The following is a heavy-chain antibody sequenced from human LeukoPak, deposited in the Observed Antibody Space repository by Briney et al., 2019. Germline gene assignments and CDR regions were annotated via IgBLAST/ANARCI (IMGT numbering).Heavy chain of an antibody. J-gene: IGHJ3*01. D-gene: IGHD3-10*01. V-gene: IGHV4-4*09. CDR1: GDSISNYY. Sequence: SETLSLTCTVSGDSISNYYWSWIRQSPGKGLEWVGYIHTSGSTNYNPSLGSRVTISVDTSQMQFSLNLRSATPADTAVYYCARSVVTYYGSKNSMWPDAFDFWGQGTSVTVSS. CDR3: ARSVVTYYGSKNSMWPDAFDF. CDR2: IHTSGST.